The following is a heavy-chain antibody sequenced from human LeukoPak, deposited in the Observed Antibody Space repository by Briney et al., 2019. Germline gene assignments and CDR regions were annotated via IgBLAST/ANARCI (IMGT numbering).Heavy chain of an antibody. Sequence: ASVKVSCKVSGYTLTELSMHWVRQAPGKGLEWMGGFDPEDGEAIYAQKFQGRVTMTEDTSTDTAYMELSSLRSEDTAVYYCAILRSYYLAFDIWGQGTMVTVSS. CDR2: FDPEDGEA. CDR3: AILRSYYLAFDI. V-gene: IGHV1-24*01. CDR1: GYTLTELS. D-gene: IGHD1-26*01. J-gene: IGHJ3*02.